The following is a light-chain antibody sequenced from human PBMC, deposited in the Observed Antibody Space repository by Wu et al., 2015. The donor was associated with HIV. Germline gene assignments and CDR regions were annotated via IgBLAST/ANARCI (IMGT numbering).Light chain of an antibody. CDR1: QSVRSN. CDR2: GAS. CDR3: QQYGTSPLT. J-gene: IGKJ4*01. Sequence: ENVLRQSPRTLSLSPGERGIFSCWASQSVRSNVAWYQHKPGQAPRLLIYGASSRATGISDRFSGSGSGTDFTLTISRLEPEDFALYYCQQYGTSPLTFGGGTKVEIK. V-gene: IGKV3-20*01.